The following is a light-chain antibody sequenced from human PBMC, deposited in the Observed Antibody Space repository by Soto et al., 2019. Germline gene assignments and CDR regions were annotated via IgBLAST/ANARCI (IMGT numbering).Light chain of an antibody. V-gene: IGKV3-15*01. CDR3: QQYNNWPPIT. CDR1: QSVSIK. CDR2: DTS. Sequence: EIVMTQSPATLSLSPCERSTLSCRASQSVSIKLAWYQQKPGQAPRLLIYDTSTRATGIPARFSGSGSGTEFTLTISSLQSEDFAVYYCQQYNNWPPITFGRGTRLEI. J-gene: IGKJ5*01.